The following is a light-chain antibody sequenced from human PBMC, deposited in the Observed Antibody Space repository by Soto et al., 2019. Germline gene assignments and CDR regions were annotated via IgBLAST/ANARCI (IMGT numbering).Light chain of an antibody. Sequence: QLTQSPSSLSASVGDRVTITCRASQDIAIYLAWYQQKPGEAPKLLIYAASTLYGGVPSRFSGSGSGTDFALTITSLQAEDFATYYCQQLKSYPQTFGQGTKVDIK. CDR3: QQLKSYPQT. CDR2: AAS. CDR1: QDIAIY. J-gene: IGKJ1*01. V-gene: IGKV1-9*01.